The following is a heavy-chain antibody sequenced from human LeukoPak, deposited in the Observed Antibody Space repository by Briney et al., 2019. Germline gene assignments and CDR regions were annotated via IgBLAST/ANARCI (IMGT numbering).Heavy chain of an antibody. J-gene: IGHJ4*02. CDR1: GYSISSGYY. CDR2: IYHSGST. V-gene: IGHV4-38-2*02. Sequence: SETLSLTCTVSGYSISSGYYWGWIRQPPGKGLEWIGSIYHSGSTYYNPSLKSRVTISVDTSKNQFSLKLSSVTAADTAVYYCARDLGYSGYDYPFDYWGQGTLVTVSS. CDR3: ARDLGYSGYDYPFDY. D-gene: IGHD5-12*01.